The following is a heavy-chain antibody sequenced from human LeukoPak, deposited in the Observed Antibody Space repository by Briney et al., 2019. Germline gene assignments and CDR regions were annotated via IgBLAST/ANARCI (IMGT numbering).Heavy chain of an antibody. J-gene: IGHJ4*02. CDR2: ISGNGVTT. CDR3: AKALVVVVLGGIDY. Sequence: GGSLRLSCAASEFTFSSYAMSWVRQAPGKGLEWVSGISGNGVTTYYADSVKGRFTVSRDNSKNTLYLQMNSLRAEDTAVYYCAKALVVVVLGGIDYWGQGTRVTVSS. D-gene: IGHD2-15*01. CDR1: EFTFSSYA. V-gene: IGHV3-23*01.